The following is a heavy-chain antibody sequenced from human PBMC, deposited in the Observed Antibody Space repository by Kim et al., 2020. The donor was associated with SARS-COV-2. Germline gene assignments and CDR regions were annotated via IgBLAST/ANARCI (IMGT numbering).Heavy chain of an antibody. V-gene: IGHV4-4*07. Sequence: SETLSLTCTVSGDSLSSDYWSWNWQPDGKGLEWIGRIYTSGRTNYNPYLQSRVTMSVDMYKNKYYLKLSLVTAADAAAYYCESALGDGGQGTKVTVYS. J-gene: IGHJ4*02. CDR3: ESALGD. CDR2: IYTSGRT. D-gene: IGHD3-16*02. CDR1: GDSLSSDY.